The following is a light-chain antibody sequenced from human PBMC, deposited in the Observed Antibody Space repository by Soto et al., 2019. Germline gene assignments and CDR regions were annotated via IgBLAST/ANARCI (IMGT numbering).Light chain of an antibody. CDR3: QQYNTWPPRT. Sequence: EIVMTQSPATLSVSPGERATLSCRASQSVSSNLAWYQQKPGQAPRLLIYGASTRATGIPARFSGSGSGTEFTLTIXXLXXXXXAXXYCQQYNTWPPRTFGGGTKVEIK. J-gene: IGKJ4*01. CDR2: GAS. CDR1: QSVSSN. V-gene: IGKV3-15*01.